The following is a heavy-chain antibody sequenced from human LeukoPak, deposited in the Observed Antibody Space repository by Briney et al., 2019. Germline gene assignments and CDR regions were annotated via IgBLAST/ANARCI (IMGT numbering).Heavy chain of an antibody. Sequence: GGSLRLSCAASGFTFSSYSMNWVRQAPGKGLEWVSSISSSSSYIYYADSVKGRFTISRDNAKNSLYLQMNSLRAEDTAVYYCARVSDYGDYRNWFDPWGQGTLVTVSS. CDR3: ARVSDYGDYRNWFDP. J-gene: IGHJ5*02. CDR1: GFTFSSYS. CDR2: ISSSSSYI. V-gene: IGHV3-21*04. D-gene: IGHD4-17*01.